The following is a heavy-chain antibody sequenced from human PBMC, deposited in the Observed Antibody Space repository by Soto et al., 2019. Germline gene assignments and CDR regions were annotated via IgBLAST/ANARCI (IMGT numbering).Heavy chain of an antibody. CDR3: ARLFTVTTDYYFGMDV. V-gene: IGHV4-4*07. CDR1: GGSISGSY. Sequence: XGTLSLTCTVSGGSISGSYWSWVRQPSGKGLEWIGRIYSSGSSNYNPSLNSRLTMSLDTSKNQFSLKLRSVTAADTAIYYCARLFTVTTDYYFGMDVWGQGTTVTVSS. CDR2: IYSSGSS. J-gene: IGHJ6*02. D-gene: IGHD4-17*01.